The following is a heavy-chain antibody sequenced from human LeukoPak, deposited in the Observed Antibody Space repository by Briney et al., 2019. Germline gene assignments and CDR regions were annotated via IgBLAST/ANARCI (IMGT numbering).Heavy chain of an antibody. CDR2: MNPNSGNT. J-gene: IGHJ6*02. V-gene: IGHV1-8*01. D-gene: IGHD6-6*01. Sequence: ASVKVSCKASGYTFTSYDINWVRQANGQGLEWMGWMNPNSGNTGYAQKFQGRVTMTRNTSISTAYMELSSLRSEDTAVYYCAREIAARPYYYYYGMDVWGQGTTVTVSS. CDR3: AREIAARPYYYYYGMDV. CDR1: GYTFTSYD.